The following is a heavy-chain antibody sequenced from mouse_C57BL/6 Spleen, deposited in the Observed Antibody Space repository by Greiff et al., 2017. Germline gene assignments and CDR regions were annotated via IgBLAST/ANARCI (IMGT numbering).Heavy chain of an antibody. D-gene: IGHD3-2*02. J-gene: IGHJ3*01. CDR1: GYSFTGYY. Sequence: EVKLMESGPELVKPGASVKISCKASGYSFTGYYMNWVKQSPEKSLEWIGEINPSTGGTTYNQKFKAKATLTVDKSSSTAYMQLKSLTSEDSAVYYCARGGSSGYPAWFAYWGQGTLVTVSA. CDR3: ARGGSSGYPAWFAY. CDR2: INPSTGGT. V-gene: IGHV1-42*01.